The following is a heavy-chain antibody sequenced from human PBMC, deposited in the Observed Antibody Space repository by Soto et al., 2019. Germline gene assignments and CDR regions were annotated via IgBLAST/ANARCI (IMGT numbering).Heavy chain of an antibody. CDR2: IYYSGST. Sequence: SETLSLTCTVSGGSISSYYWSWIRQPPGKGLEWIGYIYYSGSTNYNPSLKSRVTISVDTSKNQFSLKLSSVTAADTAVYYCARSGFLEWLLYFDYWGQGTLVTVSS. V-gene: IGHV4-59*01. CDR3: ARSGFLEWLLYFDY. J-gene: IGHJ4*02. D-gene: IGHD3-3*01. CDR1: GGSISSYY.